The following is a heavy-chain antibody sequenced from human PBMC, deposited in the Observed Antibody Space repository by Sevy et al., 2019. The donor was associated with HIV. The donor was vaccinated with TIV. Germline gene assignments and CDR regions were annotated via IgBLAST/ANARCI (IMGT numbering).Heavy chain of an antibody. J-gene: IGHJ3*02. CDR2: IYYSGTT. Sequence: SETLSLTCSVSAGSISSYYWSWIRQPPGKGLEWIGYIYYSGTTDYNPSLKSRVTISQDKSKKVFSLRLRSVTAADTAVYYCARDNAILTPRAFDIWGQGTMDTVSS. D-gene: IGHD3-9*01. V-gene: IGHV4-59*13. CDR3: ARDNAILTPRAFDI. CDR1: AGSISSYY.